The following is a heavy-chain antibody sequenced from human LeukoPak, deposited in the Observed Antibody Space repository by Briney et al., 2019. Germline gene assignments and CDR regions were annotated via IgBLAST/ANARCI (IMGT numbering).Heavy chain of an antibody. CDR1: GGSISSSSYY. CDR3: ARQTKYYDFWSGDQDFDP. D-gene: IGHD3-3*01. V-gene: IGHV4-39*01. CDR2: IYYSGST. Sequence: PSETLSLTXTVSGGSISSSSYYWGWIRQPPGKGLEWIGSIYYSGSTYYNPSLKSRVTISVDTSKNQFSLKLSSVTAADTAVYYCARQTKYYDFWSGDQDFDPWGQGTLVTVSS. J-gene: IGHJ5*02.